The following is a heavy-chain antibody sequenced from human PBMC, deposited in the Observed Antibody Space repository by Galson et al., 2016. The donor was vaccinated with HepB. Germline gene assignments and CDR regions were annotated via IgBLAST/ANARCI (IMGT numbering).Heavy chain of an antibody. CDR3: TKDALASDY. J-gene: IGHJ4*02. Sequence: SLRLSCAASGFTFSSYAMSWVRQAPGKGLEWVSSISGSGGSTYYRDSVKGRFTISRDNSKNTLYLQMNSLRAEGTAVYYCTKDALASDYWGQGALVTVSS. V-gene: IGHV3-23*01. D-gene: IGHD2-15*01. CDR1: GFTFSSYA. CDR2: ISGSGGST.